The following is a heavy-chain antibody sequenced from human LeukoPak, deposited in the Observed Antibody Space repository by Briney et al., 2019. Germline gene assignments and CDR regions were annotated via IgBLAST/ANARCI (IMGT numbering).Heavy chain of an antibody. CDR2: ISGSGGST. V-gene: IGHV3-23*01. J-gene: IGHJ4*02. CDR3: AKAAKYYGSGSPYDY. D-gene: IGHD3-10*01. CDR1: GFTFSSYA. Sequence: PGGSLRLSCAASGFTFSSYAMSRVRQAPGKGLEWVSAISGSGGSTYYADSVKGRFTISRDNSKNTLYLQMNSLRAEDTAVYYCAKAAKYYGSGSPYDYWGQGTLVTVSS.